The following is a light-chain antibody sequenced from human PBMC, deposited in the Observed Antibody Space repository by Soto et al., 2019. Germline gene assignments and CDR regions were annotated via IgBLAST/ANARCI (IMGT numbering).Light chain of an antibody. CDR1: QSVSNNY. CDR2: GAS. CDR3: QQYGSSLLT. Sequence: EIVMTQSPGTLSLSPGEIATLACRASQSVSNNYLAWYQQKPGQAPRLLIYGASTRATGIPARFSGSGSGTDFTLTISRLEPEDFAVYYCQQYGSSLLTFGGGTKVDI. V-gene: IGKV3-20*01. J-gene: IGKJ4*01.